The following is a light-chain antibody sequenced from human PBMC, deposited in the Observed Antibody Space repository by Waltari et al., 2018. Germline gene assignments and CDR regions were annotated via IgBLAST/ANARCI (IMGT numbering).Light chain of an antibody. J-gene: IGKJ3*01. Sequence: DNQMFQSPSSLSASVGGRVAITYRASQAIRGSLNWYQPKPGKAPKLLIYAASSLQSGVLSRCSGSGAVTDITLTISSQQPEDFATYYCQQGYRTLYTFGPGTKVEIK. V-gene: IGKV1-39*01. CDR1: QAIRGS. CDR3: QQGYRTLYT. CDR2: AAS.